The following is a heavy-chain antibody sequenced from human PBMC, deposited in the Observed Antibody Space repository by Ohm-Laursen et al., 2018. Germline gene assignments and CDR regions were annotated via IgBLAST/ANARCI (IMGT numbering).Heavy chain of an antibody. Sequence: SLRLSCTASGFTFSSYGMHWVRQAPGKGLEWVSYISSSGSTIYYADSVKGRFTISRDNAKNSLYLQMNSLRAEDTAVYYCATGLPADDAFNIWGQGTMVTVSS. CDR3: ATGLPADDAFNI. V-gene: IGHV3-48*04. CDR2: ISSSGSTI. CDR1: GFTFSSYG. J-gene: IGHJ3*02.